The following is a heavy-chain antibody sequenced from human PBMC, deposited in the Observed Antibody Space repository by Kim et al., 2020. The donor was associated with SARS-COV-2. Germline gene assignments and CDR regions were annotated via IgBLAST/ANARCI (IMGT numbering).Heavy chain of an antibody. V-gene: IGHV1-46*01. J-gene: IGHJ4*02. Sequence: ASVKVSCKASGYTFTSYYMHWVRQAPGQGLEWMGIINPSGGSTSYAQKFQGRVTMTRDTSTSTVYMELSSLRSEDTAVYYCSRGEITRVRGVIPYYWGQGTLVTVSS. CDR2: INPSGGST. CDR3: SRGEITRVRGVIPYY. CDR1: GYTFTSYY. D-gene: IGHD3-10*01.